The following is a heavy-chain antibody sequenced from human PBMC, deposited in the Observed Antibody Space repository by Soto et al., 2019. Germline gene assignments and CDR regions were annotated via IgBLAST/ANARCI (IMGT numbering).Heavy chain of an antibody. CDR3: AKYLTLRSFRGGFDP. J-gene: IGHJ5*02. D-gene: IGHD3-9*01. V-gene: IGHV3-30*18. CDR2: ISYDGNTK. CDR1: GFSFSSYG. Sequence: QVQLVESGGGVVQPGRSQRLSCAASGFSFSSYGIHWVRQAPGKGLEWVAGISYDGNTKYYADFVKGRFTISRDNSKNTLYLQMNSLNAEDTAAYYCAKYLTLRSFRGGFDPWGQGTLVTVSS.